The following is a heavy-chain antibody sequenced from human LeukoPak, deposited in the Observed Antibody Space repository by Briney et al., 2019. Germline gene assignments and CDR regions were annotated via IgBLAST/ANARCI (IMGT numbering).Heavy chain of an antibody. CDR1: GYRFSAYW. J-gene: IGHJ4*02. V-gene: IGHV3-7*01. Sequence: GGSLRLSCAASGYRFSAYWMSWVRQAPGKGLEWVANIKQDGSEKYYGDSVKGRFTISRDNSKNTLYLQMNSLRAEDTAVYYCATVELPDYWGQGTLVTVSS. CDR2: IKQDGSEK. D-gene: IGHD1-26*01. CDR3: ATVELPDY.